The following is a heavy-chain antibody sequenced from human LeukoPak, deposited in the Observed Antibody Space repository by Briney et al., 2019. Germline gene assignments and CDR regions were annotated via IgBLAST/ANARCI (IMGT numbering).Heavy chain of an antibody. CDR3: AREGPLAAAGV. V-gene: IGHV3-53*01. Sequence: GGSLRLSCAASGFTVSSNYMSWVRQAPGKGLEWVSVIYSGGSTYYADSVKGRFTISRDNSKNTLYLQMNGLRAEDTAVYYCAREGPLAAAGVWGQGTLVTVSS. D-gene: IGHD6-13*01. J-gene: IGHJ4*02. CDR1: GFTVSSNY. CDR2: IYSGGST.